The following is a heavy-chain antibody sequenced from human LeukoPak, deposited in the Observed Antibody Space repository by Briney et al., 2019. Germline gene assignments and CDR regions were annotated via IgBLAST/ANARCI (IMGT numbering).Heavy chain of an antibody. V-gene: IGHV4-34*01. CDR3: TRAVISFGAAVAKGFDC. CDR2: INHSGST. Sequence: SETLSLTCAVYGGSFSGYYWSWIRQPPGKGLEWIGEINHSGSTNYNPSLKSRVTMSLDTSKNQFSLNLSSVTAADTAVYYCTRAVISFGAAVAKGFDCWGQGTLVTVSS. J-gene: IGHJ4*02. CDR1: GGSFSGYY. D-gene: IGHD3-16*01.